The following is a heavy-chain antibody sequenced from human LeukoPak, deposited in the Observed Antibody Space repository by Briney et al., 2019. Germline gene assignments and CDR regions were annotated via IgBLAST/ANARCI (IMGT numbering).Heavy chain of an antibody. CDR3: AKDEGGGWYVSCVFDV. V-gene: IGHV3-23*01. Sequence: GGSLRLSCAASGSMFSNYAMGWVRQAPGKGLEWVSGISDSGGSTDYADSVKGRFTISRDNSKNTMYLQMKSLRVEDTAVYYCAKDEGGGWYVSCVFDVWGQGTMVTVS. CDR2: ISDSGGST. CDR1: GSMFSNYA. D-gene: IGHD6-19*01. J-gene: IGHJ3*01.